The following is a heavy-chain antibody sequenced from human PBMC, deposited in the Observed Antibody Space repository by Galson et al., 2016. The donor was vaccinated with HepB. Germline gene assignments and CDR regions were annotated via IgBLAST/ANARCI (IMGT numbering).Heavy chain of an antibody. V-gene: IGHV3-74*01. J-gene: IGHJ6*04. CDR2: IDTDGRSS. CDR1: GFSFSSYW. CDR3: VRDGPFSDIDLDV. Sequence: SLRLSCAASGFSFSSYWMYWVRQAPGQGLVWVSHIDTDGRSSYYADSVKGRFTISRDNAENTLSLKMNSLRSEDTAGYFCVRDGPFSDIDLDVWGKGTTVTVSS. D-gene: IGHD2-15*01.